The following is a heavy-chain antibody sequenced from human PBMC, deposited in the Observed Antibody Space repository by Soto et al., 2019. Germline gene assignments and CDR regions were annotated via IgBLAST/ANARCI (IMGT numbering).Heavy chain of an antibody. V-gene: IGHV3-33*01. Sequence: LRLSCAASGFTFSSYGMHWVRQAPGKGLEWVAVIWYDGSNKYYADSVKGRFTISRDNSKNTLYLQMNSLRAEDTAVYYCASLIVVEEYGMDVWGQGTTVTVSS. CDR2: IWYDGSNK. D-gene: IGHD3-22*01. CDR1: GFTFSSYG. CDR3: ASLIVVEEYGMDV. J-gene: IGHJ6*02.